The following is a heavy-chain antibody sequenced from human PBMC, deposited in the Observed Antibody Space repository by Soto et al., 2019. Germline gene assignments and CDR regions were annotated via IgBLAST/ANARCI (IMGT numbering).Heavy chain of an antibody. V-gene: IGHV1-8*01. CDR1: GYTFTSYD. J-gene: IGHJ6*02. Sequence: QVQLVQSGAEVKKPGASVKVSCKASGYTFTSYDINWVRQATGQGLAWMGWMNPNSGNTGYAQKFQGRVTMTRNTSISTAYMERISLRSEDTAVYYCARWPDGYYYYGMDVWGQGTTVTVSS. CDR3: ARWPDGYYYYGMDV. CDR2: MNPNSGNT.